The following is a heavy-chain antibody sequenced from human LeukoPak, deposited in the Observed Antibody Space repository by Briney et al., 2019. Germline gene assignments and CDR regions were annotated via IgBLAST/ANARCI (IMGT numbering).Heavy chain of an antibody. V-gene: IGHV4-39*07. D-gene: IGHD2-15*01. CDR3: ARGYCSGGSCYDY. J-gene: IGHJ4*02. Sequence: SETLSLTCTVSGGSISSSSYYWGWIRQPPVKGLEWIGSIYHSGSTYYNPSLKSRVTISVDTSKNQFSLKLSSVTAADTAVYYCARGYCSGGSCYDYWGQGTLVTVSS. CDR1: GGSISSSSYY. CDR2: IYHSGST.